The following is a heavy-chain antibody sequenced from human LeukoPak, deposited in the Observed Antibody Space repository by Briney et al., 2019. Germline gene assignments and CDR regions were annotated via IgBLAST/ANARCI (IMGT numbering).Heavy chain of an antibody. D-gene: IGHD4-23*01. Sequence: GGSLRLSCAASGFTFSSYSMNWVRQAPGKGLEWVSYISSSGSTIYYADSVKGRFTISRDNAKNSLYLQMNSLRAEDTAVYYCARDYGGKGTFDYWGQGTLVTVSS. CDR1: GFTFSSYS. CDR2: ISSSGSTI. J-gene: IGHJ4*02. CDR3: ARDYGGKGTFDY. V-gene: IGHV3-48*04.